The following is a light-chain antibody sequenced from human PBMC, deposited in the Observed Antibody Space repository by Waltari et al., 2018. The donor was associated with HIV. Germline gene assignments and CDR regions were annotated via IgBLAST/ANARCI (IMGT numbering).Light chain of an antibody. CDR1: QSVSSN. Sequence: EIVMTQSPVTLSVSPGERATLSCKASQSVSSNLAWYQQRPGQAPRLLIFDTSSRATGIPARFSGTGSGTEFTLTISDLQSEDFAVYYCQQYNNWPPWTFGQGTKVEI. CDR2: DTS. CDR3: QQYNNWPPWT. J-gene: IGKJ1*01. V-gene: IGKV3-15*01.